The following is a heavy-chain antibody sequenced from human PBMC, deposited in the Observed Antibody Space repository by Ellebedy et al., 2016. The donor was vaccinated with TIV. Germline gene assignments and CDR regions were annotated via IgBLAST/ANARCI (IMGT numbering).Heavy chain of an antibody. CDR1: GFTFSSYW. CDR3: ARDGDPQRYYFDY. V-gene: IGHV3-7*03. CDR2: IKQDGSEK. D-gene: IGHD1-1*01. J-gene: IGHJ4*02. Sequence: GGSLRLSXAASGFTFSSYWMSWVRQAPGKGLEWVANIKQDGSEKYYVDSVKGRFTISRDNAKNSLYLQMNSLRAEDTAVYYCARDGDPQRYYFDYWGQGTLVTVSS.